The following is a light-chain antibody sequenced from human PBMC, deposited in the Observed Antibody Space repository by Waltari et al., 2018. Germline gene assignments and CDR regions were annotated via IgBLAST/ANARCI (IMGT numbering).Light chain of an antibody. CDR3: QAGGHGTWV. J-gene: IGLJ3*02. Sequence: QLLVTQWPSPSAPWRASVKLPCTLRSGHSSTASAWLQQQEGKGPRYVMKVNSDGSHSKGDEIPDRFSGSSSGAERYLTISNLQSEDEADYYCQAGGHGTWVFGGGTKLTVL. CDR1: SGHSSTA. V-gene: IGLV4-69*01. CDR2: VNSDGSH.